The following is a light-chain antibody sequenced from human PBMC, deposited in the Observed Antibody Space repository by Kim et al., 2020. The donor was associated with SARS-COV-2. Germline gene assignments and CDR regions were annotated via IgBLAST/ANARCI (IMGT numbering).Light chain of an antibody. CDR1: SGHSSYA. J-gene: IGLJ2*01. CDR2: VNSDGSH. Sequence: QAVVTQSPSASASLGASVKLTCTLSSGHSSYAIAWLQQQPEKGPRYLMKVNSDGSHTRGDGIPDRFSGSSSGDERYLSISNLQSEDEADFYCQTWGTGFVVFGRGTKVTVL. CDR3: QTWGTGFVV. V-gene: IGLV4-69*01.